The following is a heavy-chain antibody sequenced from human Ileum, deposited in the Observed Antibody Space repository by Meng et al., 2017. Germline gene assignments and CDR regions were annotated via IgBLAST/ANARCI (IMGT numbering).Heavy chain of an antibody. Sequence: GGSLRLSCSASGFTFSSYSMNWVRQAPGKGLEWVSSISTDSNYIFYADSVKGRFTISRDNAKNSLFLQMNSLTAEDTAVYYCARSLPATRRFDFWGQGTQVTVSS. CDR1: GFTFSSYS. CDR2: ISTDSNYI. V-gene: IGHV3-21*01. D-gene: IGHD1-26*01. CDR3: ARSLPATRRFDF. J-gene: IGHJ4*01.